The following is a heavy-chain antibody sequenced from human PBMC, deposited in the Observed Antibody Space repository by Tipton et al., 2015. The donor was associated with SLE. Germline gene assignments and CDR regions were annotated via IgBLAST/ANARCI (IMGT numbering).Heavy chain of an antibody. CDR2: INPGGDSA. CDR3: ARELPRSCCFDP. CDR1: GYTLTSYF. V-gene: IGHV1-46*01. J-gene: IGHJ5*02. Sequence: QSGAEVKKPGASVKVSCKASGYTLTSYFFHWVRQAPGQGLEWMGIINPGGDSATYAQKFLGRVTMTKDTSTSTVHMELRSLTSYDTAIYYCARELPRSCCFDPWGQGTLVTVSS. D-gene: IGHD6-6*01.